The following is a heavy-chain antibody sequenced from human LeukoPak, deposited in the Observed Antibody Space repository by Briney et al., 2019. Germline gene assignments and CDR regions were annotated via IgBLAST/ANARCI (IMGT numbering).Heavy chain of an antibody. D-gene: IGHD4-17*01. V-gene: IGHV3-11*04. J-gene: IGHJ5*02. CDR2: ISSSGSTI. CDR1: GGSISSSSYY. CDR3: ARGAPYYGDYEGWFDP. Sequence: LSLTCTVSGGSISSSSYYWGWIRQAPGKGLEWVSYISSSGSTIYYADSVKGRFTISRDNAKNSLYLQMNSLRAEDTAVYYCARGAPYYGDYEGWFDPWGQGTLVTVSS.